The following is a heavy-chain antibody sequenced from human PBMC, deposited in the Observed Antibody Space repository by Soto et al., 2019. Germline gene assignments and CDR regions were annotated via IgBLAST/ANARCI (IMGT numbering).Heavy chain of an antibody. D-gene: IGHD2-2*01. CDR1: GFTFSSYA. J-gene: IGHJ4*02. CDR3: VKVVCTSNCYDY. Sequence: EVQLLESGGGLIQPGGSLRLSCTASGFTFSSYAMSWVRQAPGKGLEWVSSINGGGGTTNYADSVKGRFTISRDNSKNTLYLQMNSLRAEDTAVYFCVKVVCTSNCYDYWGQGTLVTVSS. CDR2: INGGGGTT. V-gene: IGHV3-23*01.